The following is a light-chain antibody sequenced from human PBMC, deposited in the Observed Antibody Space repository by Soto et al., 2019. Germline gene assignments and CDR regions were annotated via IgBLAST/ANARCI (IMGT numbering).Light chain of an antibody. J-gene: IGKJ5*01. Sequence: DIQLTQSPSFLSASVGDRVTITCRASQGISSYLAWYQQKPGKAPKLLIYAASTLQSGVPSRFSGSGSGTEFTLTIXXXXXXDFATYYCQQLXXXPITFGQ. V-gene: IGKV1-9*01. CDR2: AAS. CDR1: QGISSY. CDR3: QQLXXXPIT.